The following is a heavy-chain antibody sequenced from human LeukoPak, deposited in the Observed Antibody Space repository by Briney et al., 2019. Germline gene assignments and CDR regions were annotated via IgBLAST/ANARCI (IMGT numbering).Heavy chain of an antibody. Sequence: PSETLSLTCTVSGVSISSDYWLWIRQPAGKGLEWIGLIYTSGYTNSNPSLKSRVTMSVDTSRNQISLKVASVTAADTAVYYCASPLGYWGQGMLVTVSS. D-gene: IGHD7-27*01. CDR1: GVSISSDY. V-gene: IGHV4-4*07. CDR2: IYTSGYT. J-gene: IGHJ4*02. CDR3: ASPLGY.